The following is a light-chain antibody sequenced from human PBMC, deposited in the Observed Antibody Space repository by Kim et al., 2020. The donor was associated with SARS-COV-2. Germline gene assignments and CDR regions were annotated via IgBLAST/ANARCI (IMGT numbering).Light chain of an antibody. CDR1: QTVSSN. J-gene: IGKJ4*01. Sequence: EIVMTQSPATLSVSPGERATLSCRASQTVSSNLAWYQQKPGQAPRLLIFGASTRATGIPASCSGSGSGTEFTLTISSLQSEDFAVYYCQQYYKWPLTFGGGTKVDIK. CDR3: QQYYKWPLT. V-gene: IGKV3-15*01. CDR2: GAS.